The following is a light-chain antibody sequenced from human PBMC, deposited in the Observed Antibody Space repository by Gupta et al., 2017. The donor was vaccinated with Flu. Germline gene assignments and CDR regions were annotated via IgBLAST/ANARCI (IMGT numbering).Light chain of an antibody. CDR3: AAWDDSRNGVV. J-gene: IGLJ2*01. CDR1: SSNIGSNS. CDR2: NNN. V-gene: IGLV1-44*01. Sequence: QSVLTQPPSASATPGQRVTISCSGSSSNIGSNSVNWHQQLPGTAPKLLIDNNNQRPSGVPDRFSGSKSGTSASLAISGLQAEDEADYYCAAWDDSRNGVVFGGGTKLTVL.